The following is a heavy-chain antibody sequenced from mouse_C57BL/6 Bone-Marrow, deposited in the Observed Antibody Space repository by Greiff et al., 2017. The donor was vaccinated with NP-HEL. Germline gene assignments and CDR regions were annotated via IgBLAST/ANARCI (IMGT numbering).Heavy chain of an antibody. D-gene: IGHD1-1*01. V-gene: IGHV5-16*01. CDR1: GFTFSDYY. Sequence: DVKLVESEGGLVQPGSSMKLSCTASGFTFSDYYMAWVRQVPEKGLEWVANINYDGSSTYYLDSLKSRFIISRDNAKNILYLQMSSLKSEDTATYYCARVLITTVVAEGFDYWGQGTTLTVSS. CDR2: INYDGSST. CDR3: ARVLITTVVAEGFDY. J-gene: IGHJ2*01.